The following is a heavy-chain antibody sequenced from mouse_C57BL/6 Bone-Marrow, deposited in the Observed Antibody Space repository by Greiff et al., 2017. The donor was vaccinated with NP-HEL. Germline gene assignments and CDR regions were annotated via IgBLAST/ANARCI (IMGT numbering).Heavy chain of an antibody. CDR3: ARERWDSRFAY. V-gene: IGHV3-6*01. D-gene: IGHD4-1*01. Sequence: EVQLQESGPGLVKPSQSLSLTCSVTGYSITSGYYWNWIRQFPGNKLEWMGYISYDGSNNYNPSLKNRISITRDTSKNQFFLKLNSVTTEDTATYYCARERWDSRFAYWGQGTLVTVSA. CDR1: GYSITSGYY. J-gene: IGHJ3*01. CDR2: ISYDGSN.